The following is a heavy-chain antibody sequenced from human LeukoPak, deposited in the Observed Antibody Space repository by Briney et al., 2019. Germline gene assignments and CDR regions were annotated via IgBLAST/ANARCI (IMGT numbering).Heavy chain of an antibody. CDR2: ISAYNGNT. D-gene: IGHD3-22*01. Sequence: ASVKVSCKASGYTFTSYGISWVRQAPGQGLEWMGWISAYNGNTNYAQKLQGRVTMTTDTSTSTAYMELRSLRSDDTAVYYCARGVTGYYYTSYYFDYWGQGTLVTVSS. CDR1: GYTFTSYG. J-gene: IGHJ4*02. CDR3: ARGVTGYYYTSYYFDY. V-gene: IGHV1-18*01.